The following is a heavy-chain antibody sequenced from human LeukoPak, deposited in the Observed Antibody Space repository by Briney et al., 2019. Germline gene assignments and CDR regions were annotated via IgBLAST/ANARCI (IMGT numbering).Heavy chain of an antibody. CDR2: IYHNGNT. D-gene: IGHD3-10*01. Sequence: PSETLSLTCTVSGGSISPYYWSWIRLPPGKGLEWIGYIYHNGNTNYNLSLKTRVTISVDTSKNQFSLKLTSVTAADTAVYYCARHDYYGSLNWFDPWGQGTLITVSS. CDR3: ARHDYYGSLNWFDP. CDR1: GGSISPYY. V-gene: IGHV4-59*08. J-gene: IGHJ5*02.